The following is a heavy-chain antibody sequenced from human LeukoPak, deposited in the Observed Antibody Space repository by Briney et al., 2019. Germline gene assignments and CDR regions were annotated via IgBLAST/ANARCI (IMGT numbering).Heavy chain of an antibody. V-gene: IGHV3-23*01. J-gene: IGHJ3*02. CDR3: AKGDLKVGSLRRGALDI. CDR2: INGSGGST. CDR1: GFTFSSYA. Sequence: GGTLRLSCAASGFTFSSYAMGWVRQAPGKGLEWVSAINGSGGSTYYADSVKGRFTISRDNSKNTLYMQMNSLRAKDTAVYYCAKGDLKVGSLRRGALDIWGQGTMVTVSS. D-gene: IGHD6-13*01.